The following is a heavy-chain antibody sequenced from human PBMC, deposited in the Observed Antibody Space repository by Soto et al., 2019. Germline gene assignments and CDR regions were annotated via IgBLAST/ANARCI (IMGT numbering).Heavy chain of an antibody. J-gene: IGHJ4*02. CDR2: IYGNDVR. CDR3: AHPPASSRWPHPYWFDY. D-gene: IGHD6-13*01. Sequence: SGPTLVKPPQTLPLTCSFSGFSLRTSEVAVGWIRQPPGTALEWLALIYGNDVRRYSPSLRNRLTITKDASKNQVVLTMTNMDPMDTATYSCAHPPASSRWPHPYWFDYWGQGTLVTVSS. V-gene: IGHV2-5*01. CDR1: GFSLRTSEVA.